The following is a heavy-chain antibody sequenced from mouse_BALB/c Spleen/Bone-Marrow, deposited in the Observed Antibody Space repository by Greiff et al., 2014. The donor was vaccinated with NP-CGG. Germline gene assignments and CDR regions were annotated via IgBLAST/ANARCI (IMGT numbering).Heavy chain of an antibody. CDR1: GYTFTNYW. Sequence: QVHVKQSGAELAKPGASVKMSCKASGYTFTNYWMHWVKQRPGQGLEWIGYINPSTGYTEYNQKFKDKATLTADKSSSTAYMQLSSLTSEDSAVYYCARSDYYHFDYWGQGTSLTVSS. CDR2: INPSTGYT. CDR3: ARSDYYHFDY. D-gene: IGHD2-1*01. J-gene: IGHJ2*02. V-gene: IGHV1-7*01.